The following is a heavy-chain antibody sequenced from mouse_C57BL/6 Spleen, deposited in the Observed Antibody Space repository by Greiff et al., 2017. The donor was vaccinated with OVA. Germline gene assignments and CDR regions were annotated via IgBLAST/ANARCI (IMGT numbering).Heavy chain of an antibody. CDR1: GYTFTSYW. CDR3: ARTSSYYAMDY. J-gene: IGHJ4*01. V-gene: IGHV1-64*01. CDR2: IHPNSGST. Sequence: QVQLQQPGAELVKPGASVKLSCKASGYTFTSYWMHWVKQRPGQGLEWIGMIHPNSGSTNYNEKFKSKATLTVDKSSSTAYMQLSSLTFEDSAVYYCARTSSYYAMDYWGQGTSVTVSS.